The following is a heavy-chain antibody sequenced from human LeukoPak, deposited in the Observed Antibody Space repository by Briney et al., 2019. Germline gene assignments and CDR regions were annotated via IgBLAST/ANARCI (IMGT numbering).Heavy chain of an antibody. CDR3: ARLSVAGVLGY. CDR2: IYYSGST. J-gene: IGHJ4*02. Sequence: SETLSLTCTVSGGSISSSSYYWGWIRQPPGKGLEWIGSIYYSGSTYYNPSLKSRVTISVDTSKNQLSLKLSSVTAADTAVYYCARLSVAGVLGYWGQGTLVTVSS. V-gene: IGHV4-39*01. D-gene: IGHD6-19*01. CDR1: GGSISSSSYY.